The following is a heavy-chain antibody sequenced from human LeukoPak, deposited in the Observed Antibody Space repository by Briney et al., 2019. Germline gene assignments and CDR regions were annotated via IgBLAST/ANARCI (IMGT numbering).Heavy chain of an antibody. CDR2: ISSNGGST. D-gene: IGHD3-22*01. CDR3: ARGDSMIVVVKGFDY. V-gene: IGHV3-64*01. Sequence: GGPLRLSCAASGFTFSTYAMHWVRQAPGKGLEYVSAISSNGGSTYYANSVKGRFTISRDNSKNTLYLQMGSLRAEDLAVYYCARGDSMIVVVKGFDYWGQGTLVTVSS. CDR1: GFTFSTYA. J-gene: IGHJ4*02.